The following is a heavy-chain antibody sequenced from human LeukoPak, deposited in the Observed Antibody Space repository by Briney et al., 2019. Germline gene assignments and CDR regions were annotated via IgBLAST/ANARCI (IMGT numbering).Heavy chain of an antibody. D-gene: IGHD3-22*01. CDR2: IYYSGST. CDR1: GGSISSYY. J-gene: IGHJ4*02. Sequence: SETLSLTCTVSGGSISSYYWSWTRQPPGKGLEWIGYIYYSGSTNYNPSLKSRVTISVDTSKNQFSLKLSSVTAADTAVYYCARVRPSSGYYFYYFDYWAREPWSPSPQ. CDR3: ARVRPSSGYYFYYFDY. V-gene: IGHV4-59*01.